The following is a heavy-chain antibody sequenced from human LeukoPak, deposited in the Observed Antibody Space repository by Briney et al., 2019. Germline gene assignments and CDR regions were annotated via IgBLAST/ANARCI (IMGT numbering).Heavy chain of an antibody. D-gene: IGHD3-22*01. V-gene: IGHV3-30*04. CDR1: GFTFGGSA. J-gene: IGHJ4*02. CDR2: ISYDGSNK. CDR3: AKRGDYYDSSSDY. Sequence: GGSLRLSCAASGFTFGGSAMHWVRQAPGKGLEWVAVISYDGSNKYYADSVKGRFTISRDNSKNTLYLQMNSLRAEDTAVYYCAKRGDYYDSSSDYWGQGTLVTVSS.